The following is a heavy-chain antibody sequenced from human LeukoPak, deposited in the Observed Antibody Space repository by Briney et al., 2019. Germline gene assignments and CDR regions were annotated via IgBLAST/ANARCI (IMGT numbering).Heavy chain of an antibody. CDR1: GGSFSGYY. V-gene: IGHV4-34*01. CDR3: ARGSDTAAGLY. J-gene: IGHJ4*02. D-gene: IGHD6-13*01. CDR2: INHSGST. Sequence: SETLSLTCAVYGGSFSGYYWSWIRQPPGKGLEWIGEINHSGSTNYNPSLKSRVSISVDSSKNQFSLKVSSVTAADTAVYYCARGSDTAAGLYWGQGTLVTASS.